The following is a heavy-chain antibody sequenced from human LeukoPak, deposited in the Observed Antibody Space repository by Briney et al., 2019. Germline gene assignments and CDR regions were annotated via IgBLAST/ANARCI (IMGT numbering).Heavy chain of an antibody. CDR3: ARAEAVVGPYYFDF. J-gene: IGHJ4*02. Sequence: SETLSLTCTVSRGSIGSDYWSWIRQPPGKGLEWIGYIFYSGSTSYNPSFKSRATISVDTSKNQFSLKLTSVTAADTAVYYCARAEAVVGPYYFDFWGQGTLVTVSS. CDR1: RGSIGSDY. CDR2: IFYSGST. V-gene: IGHV4-59*01. D-gene: IGHD6-19*01.